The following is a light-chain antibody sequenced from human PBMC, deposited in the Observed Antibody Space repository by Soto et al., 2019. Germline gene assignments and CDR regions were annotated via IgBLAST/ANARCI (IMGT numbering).Light chain of an antibody. J-gene: IGKJ4*01. V-gene: IGKV3-15*01. CDR1: QSVRSN. Sequence: EIMMTQSPATLSVSPGERATLSCRASQSVRSNLAWYQQKPGPAPRLLIYGASTRATGIPARFSGSGSGTEFTLTISSLQSEDFAVYYCQQYNNWPPMTFGGGTKVDIK. CDR3: QQYNNWPPMT. CDR2: GAS.